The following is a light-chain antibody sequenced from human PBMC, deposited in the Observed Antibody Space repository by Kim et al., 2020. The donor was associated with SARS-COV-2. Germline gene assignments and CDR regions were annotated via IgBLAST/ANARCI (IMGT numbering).Light chain of an antibody. V-gene: IGKV1-27*01. J-gene: IGKJ1*01. CDR3: QKYNGAPWT. CDR2: DAS. CDR1: QGISSN. Sequence: DIQMTQSPSSLSASVGERVTITCRASQGISSNVAWYQQKPGDVPKLLIYDASALLSGVPSRFSGSGSGTDFTLTISSLQPEDVATYYCQKYNGAPWTFGQGTKVDIK.